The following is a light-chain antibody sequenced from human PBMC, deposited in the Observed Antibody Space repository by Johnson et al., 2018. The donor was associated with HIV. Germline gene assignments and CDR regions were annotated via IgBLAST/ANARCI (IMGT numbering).Light chain of an antibody. V-gene: IGLV1-51*01. CDR1: SSNIGNNY. CDR2: DNN. Sequence: QSVLTQPPSVSAAPGQKVTISCSGSSSNIGNNYVSWYQQLPGTAPKLLIYDNNKRPSGIPDRFSGSKSGSSATLGITGLQTGDEADYYRGTWDSGLNTYVFGTGTKVTVL. CDR3: GTWDSGLNTYV. J-gene: IGLJ1*01.